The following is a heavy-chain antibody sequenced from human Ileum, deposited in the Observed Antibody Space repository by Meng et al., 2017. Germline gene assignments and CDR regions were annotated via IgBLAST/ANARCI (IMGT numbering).Heavy chain of an antibody. Sequence: QRQLQESGPGLVKPSETLSLTRTVSGGPIIRNNDYWAWIRQPPGKGLEWIGSVSSGGSTFYNPSLNSRLTISIDTSKNQFLLKMRSVTVADTAVYYCARRQKSGSYSNWFDPWGQGTLVTVSS. V-gene: IGHV4-39*07. CDR2: VSSGGST. CDR1: GGPIIRNNDY. CDR3: ARRQKSGSYSNWFDP. D-gene: IGHD1-26*01. J-gene: IGHJ5*02.